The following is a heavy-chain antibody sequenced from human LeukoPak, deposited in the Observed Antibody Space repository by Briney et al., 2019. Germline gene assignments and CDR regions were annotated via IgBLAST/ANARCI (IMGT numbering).Heavy chain of an antibody. D-gene: IGHD1-26*01. J-gene: IGHJ4*02. Sequence: GGSLRLSCATSGFTFSTHNMNWVRQAPGKGLEWVSSITSGSTYVFYADSVKGRFTISRDNAKNSLYLQMGSLRADDTAVYYCATYSGTYRDYWGQGTLVTVSS. V-gene: IGHV3-21*01. CDR2: ITSGSTYV. CDR1: GFTFSTHN. CDR3: ATYSGTYRDY.